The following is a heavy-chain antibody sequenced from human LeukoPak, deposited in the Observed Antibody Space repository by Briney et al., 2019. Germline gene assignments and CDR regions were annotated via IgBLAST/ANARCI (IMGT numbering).Heavy chain of an antibody. D-gene: IGHD3-3*01. J-gene: IGHJ5*02. V-gene: IGHV4-4*07. Sequence: SETLSLTCTVSGGSISSYYWSWIRQPAGKGLEWIGRIYTSGSTNYNPSLKSRVTMSVDTSKDQFSLELSSVTAADTAVYYCARITYYDFWSGYYWNWFDPWGQGTLVTVSS. CDR3: ARITYYDFWSGYYWNWFDP. CDR2: IYTSGST. CDR1: GGSISSYY.